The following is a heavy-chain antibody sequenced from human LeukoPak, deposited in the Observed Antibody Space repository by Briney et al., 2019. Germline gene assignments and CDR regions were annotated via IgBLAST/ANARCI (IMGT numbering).Heavy chain of an antibody. J-gene: IGHJ4*02. V-gene: IGHV3-33*06. CDR2: LWADGNTA. CDR1: GFTFNIFG. CDR3: VKESAADATFHFGY. Sequence: PGRSLRLSCAASGFTFNIFGMHWVRQVPGNGLEWVAVLWADGNTAHYADSVKGRFTISRDSSENTLYLQMNSLRSEDTAVYYCVKESAADATFHFGYWGQGTLVTVSS. D-gene: IGHD6-13*01.